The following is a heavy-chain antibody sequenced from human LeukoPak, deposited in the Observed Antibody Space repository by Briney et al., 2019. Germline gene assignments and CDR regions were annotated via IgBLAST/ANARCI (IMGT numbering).Heavy chain of an antibody. CDR1: GFTLTSHG. CDR3: ARDDDTSSHYSLFEY. D-gene: IGHD3-22*01. J-gene: IGHJ4*02. CDR2: LWAHGRSE. Sequence: PGGSLRLSCAASGFTLTSHGMHWVRQAPGKGLEWVAVLWAHGRSEYYADSVKGRFSNSRDTSRSTVHLQMNSLRAEDTAVYYCARDDDTSSHYSLFEYWGQGTRVTVSS. V-gene: IGHV3-33*01.